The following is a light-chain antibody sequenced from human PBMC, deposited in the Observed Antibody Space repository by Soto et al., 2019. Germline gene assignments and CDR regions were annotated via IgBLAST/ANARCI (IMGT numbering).Light chain of an antibody. V-gene: IGKV3-20*01. J-gene: IGKJ1*01. CDR3: QQYGNSPWT. Sequence: EIVMTQSPGTLSVSPGERASLSCRASQTVTTNLAWYQQKPGEAPRLLIFGASIRATGIPDRFSGSGSGTDFTLTISRLEPEDFAVYHCQQYGNSPWTCGQGTKVDIK. CDR1: QTVTTN. CDR2: GAS.